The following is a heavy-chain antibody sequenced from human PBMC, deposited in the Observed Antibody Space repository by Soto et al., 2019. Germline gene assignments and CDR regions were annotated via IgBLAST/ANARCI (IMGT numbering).Heavy chain of an antibody. J-gene: IGHJ4*02. CDR1: GFTFSSYW. Sequence: EVQLVESGGGLGQPGGSLRLSCAASGFTFSSYWMSWVRQAPGKGLECVANIKQDGSEKYYVDSVKGRCTISRDNAKNSLYLQMNSLRAEDTAVYYCARAIRGYSSAGVSYWGQGTLVTVSS. D-gene: IGHD5-18*01. CDR2: IKQDGSEK. CDR3: ARAIRGYSSAGVSY. V-gene: IGHV3-7*03.